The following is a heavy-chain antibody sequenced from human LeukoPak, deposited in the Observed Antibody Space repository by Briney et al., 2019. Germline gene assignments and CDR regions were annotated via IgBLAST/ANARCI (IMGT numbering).Heavy chain of an antibody. Sequence: ASVKVSCKASGYTFTGYYMHWVRQAPGQGLEWMGWINPNSGGTNYAQKFQGRVTMTRDTSISTAYMELSRLRSDDTAVYYCARGLVVTAQGQRDYWGQGTLVTVSS. CDR3: ARGLVVTAQGQRDY. CDR2: INPNSGGT. D-gene: IGHD2-21*02. V-gene: IGHV1-2*02. J-gene: IGHJ4*02. CDR1: GYTFTGYY.